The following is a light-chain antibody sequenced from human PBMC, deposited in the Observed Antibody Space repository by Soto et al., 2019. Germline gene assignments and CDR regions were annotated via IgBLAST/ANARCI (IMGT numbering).Light chain of an antibody. CDR1: HNVDIY. V-gene: IGKV3-11*01. CDR3: QQRKHWPPLT. J-gene: IGKJ5*01. CDR2: DAS. Sequence: EVVLTQSPATLSLSPGETATLSCRASHNVDIYLAWYQQKPGQAPRLLIYDASNRATGILARFSGSGSGTDFTLTISSLEPEDSAVYYCQQRKHWPPLTFGQGTRLE.